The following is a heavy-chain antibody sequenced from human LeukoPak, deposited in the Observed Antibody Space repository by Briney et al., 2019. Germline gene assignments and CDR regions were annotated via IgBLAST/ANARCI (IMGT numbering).Heavy chain of an antibody. D-gene: IGHD1-26*01. CDR1: GFTFSSYA. J-gene: IGHJ4*02. CDR3: ARASIVGATEPYFDY. CDR2: IWYDGSNK. Sequence: HPGRSLRLSCAASGFTFSSYAMHWVRQAPGKGLEWVAVIWYDGSNKYYADSVKGRFTISRDNSKNTLYLQMNSLRAEDTAVYYCARASIVGATEPYFDYWGQGTLVTVSS. V-gene: IGHV3-33*08.